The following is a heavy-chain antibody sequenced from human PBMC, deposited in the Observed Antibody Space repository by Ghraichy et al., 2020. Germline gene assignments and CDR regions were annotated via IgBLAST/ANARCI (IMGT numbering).Heavy chain of an antibody. Sequence: VSTVSSSGGTTYYADSVRGRFAIYRDNSKNTLYLQMSSLRADDAALYYCAKRGTICTGGTCSKYYFDYWGQGTL. D-gene: IGHD2-15*01. V-gene: IGHV3-23*01. CDR2: VSSSGGTT. CDR3: AKRGTICTGGTCSKYYFDY. J-gene: IGHJ4*02.